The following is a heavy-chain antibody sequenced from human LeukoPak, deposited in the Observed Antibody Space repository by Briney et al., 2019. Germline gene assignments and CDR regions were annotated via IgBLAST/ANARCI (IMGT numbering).Heavy chain of an antibody. D-gene: IGHD6-19*01. Sequence: GGSLRLSCAASGFTFSSYAMSWVRQAPGKGLEWVSAISGSGGSTYYADSVKGRFTISRDNSKNTLYLQMNSLRAEDTAVYYCAPFSYSSGWYINWGQGTLVTVSS. J-gene: IGHJ4*02. V-gene: IGHV3-23*01. CDR2: ISGSGGST. CDR3: APFSYSSGWYIN. CDR1: GFTFSSYA.